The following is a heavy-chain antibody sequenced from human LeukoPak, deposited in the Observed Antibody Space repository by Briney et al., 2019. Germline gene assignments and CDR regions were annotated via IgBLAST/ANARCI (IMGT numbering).Heavy chain of an antibody. Sequence: ASVKVSCKASGYTFTSYYIHWVRQAPGQGLEWMGIINPSGDSTNYAQKFQGRVTMTRDTSTSTVYMELGSLRSEDTAVYYCARSPHEARFDPWGQGTLVTVSS. CDR3: ARSPHEARFDP. CDR2: INPSGDST. V-gene: IGHV1-46*01. CDR1: GYTFTSYY. J-gene: IGHJ5*02.